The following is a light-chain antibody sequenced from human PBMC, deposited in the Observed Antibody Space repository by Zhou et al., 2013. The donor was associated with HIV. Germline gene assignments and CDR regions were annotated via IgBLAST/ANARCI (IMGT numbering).Light chain of an antibody. V-gene: IGKV1-27*01. CDR3: QKXHSAPWT. Sequence: DIQMTQSPYSLSASVGDRVTIACRASQGISNFLAWYQQKPGETPKLLIYRASYLQSGVPSRFSGSGSGTDFTLTISSLQPEDVATYFCQKXHSAPWTFGQGTKGGNQ. CDR1: QGISNF. CDR2: RAS. J-gene: IGKJ1*01.